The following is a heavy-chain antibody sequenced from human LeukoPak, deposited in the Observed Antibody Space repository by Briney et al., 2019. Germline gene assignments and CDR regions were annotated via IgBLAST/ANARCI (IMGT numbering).Heavy chain of an antibody. CDR1: GFSFSSYA. V-gene: IGHV3-23*01. D-gene: IGHD6-6*01. J-gene: IGHJ4*02. CDR2: ITGSSTSA. Sequence: QTGGSLRLSCAASGFSFSSYAMIWVRQAPGKGLEWVSGITGSSTSAYYADSVKGRFTVSRDNSKNTLYLQMNSLRAEDTAIYYCVKNEYTNSEIDCWGQGTLVTVPS. CDR3: VKNEYTNSEIDC.